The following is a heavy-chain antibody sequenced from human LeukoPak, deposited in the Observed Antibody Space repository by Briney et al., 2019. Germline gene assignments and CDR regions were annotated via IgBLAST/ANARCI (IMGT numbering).Heavy chain of an antibody. Sequence: GGSLRLSCAASGFTFSSYWMSWVRQAPGKGLEWVANIKQDGSEKYYVDSVKGRFTISRDNAKNSLYLQMNSLRAEDTAVCYCAREIYCSGGSCYPYNWFDPWGQGTLVTVSS. CDR2: IKQDGSEK. CDR1: GFTFSSYW. D-gene: IGHD2-15*01. J-gene: IGHJ5*02. V-gene: IGHV3-7*03. CDR3: AREIYCSGGSCYPYNWFDP.